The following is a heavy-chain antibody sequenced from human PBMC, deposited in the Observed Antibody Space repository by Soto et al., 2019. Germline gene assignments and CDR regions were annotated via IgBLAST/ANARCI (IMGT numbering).Heavy chain of an antibody. CDR2: INHSGST. J-gene: IGHJ4*02. D-gene: IGHD2-15*01. V-gene: IGHV4-34*01. CDR1: GGSFSGYY. Sequence: SETLSLTCAVYGGSFSGYYWSWIRQPPGKGLEWIGEINHSGSTNYNPSLKSRVTISVDTSKNQFSLKLSSVTAADTAVYYCANVNYCSGGSCYSYYFDSWGQGTLVTVSS. CDR3: ANVNYCSGGSCYSYYFDS.